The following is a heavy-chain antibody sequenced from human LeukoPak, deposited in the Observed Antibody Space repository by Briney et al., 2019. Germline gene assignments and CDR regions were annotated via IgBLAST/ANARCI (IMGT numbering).Heavy chain of an antibody. CDR2: INHSGST. CDR1: GGSFSGHY. V-gene: IGHV4-34*01. Sequence: PSETLSLTCAVYGGSFSGHYWSWIRQPPGKGLEWIGEINHSGSTNYNPSLKSRVTISVDTSKNQFSLKLSSVTAADTAVYYCARGRSSGYTYYYYYYGMDVWGQGTTVTVSS. CDR3: ARGRSSGYTYYYYYYGMDV. D-gene: IGHD5-12*01. J-gene: IGHJ6*02.